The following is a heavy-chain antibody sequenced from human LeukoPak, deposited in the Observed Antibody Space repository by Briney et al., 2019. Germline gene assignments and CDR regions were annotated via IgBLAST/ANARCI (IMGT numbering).Heavy chain of an antibody. D-gene: IGHD6-13*01. Sequence: SETLSLTCTVSGGSISSYYWSWVRQPPGKGLEWLGYIYYSGSTNYNPSRKSGVTISVETSKNQCSLKRSALNAADTAVYYCARDIAAAGDVWGQGTLVTVSS. CDR2: IYYSGST. CDR3: ARDIAAAGDV. CDR1: GGSISSYY. J-gene: IGHJ4*02. V-gene: IGHV4-59*01.